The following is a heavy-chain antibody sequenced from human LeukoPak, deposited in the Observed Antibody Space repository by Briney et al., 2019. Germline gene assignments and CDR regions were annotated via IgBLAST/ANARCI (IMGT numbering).Heavy chain of an antibody. Sequence: ASVKVSCKVSGYTLTDLSIHWVRQAPGKRLEWMGGFDPENSETIYAQRFQGRVTMTEDTSSDTAYMFLTSLRSEDTALYYCATLNYGDLRGGGFEVWGQGTMVSVSS. CDR1: GYTLTDLS. D-gene: IGHD4-17*01. CDR2: FDPENSET. V-gene: IGHV1-24*01. CDR3: ATLNYGDLRGGGFEV. J-gene: IGHJ3*01.